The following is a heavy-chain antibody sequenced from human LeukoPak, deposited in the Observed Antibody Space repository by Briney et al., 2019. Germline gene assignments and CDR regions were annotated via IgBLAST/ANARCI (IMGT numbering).Heavy chain of an antibody. CDR1: GFTFSSYA. V-gene: IGHV3-23*01. CDR3: AKGVEGSIRGYSGYFGY. J-gene: IGHJ4*02. D-gene: IGHD5-12*01. Sequence: PGGSLRLSCAASGFTFSSYAMSWVRQAPGKGLEWVSAISGSGGSTYYADSVKGRFTISRDNSKNTLYLQMNSLRAEDTAVYYCAKGVEGSIRGYSGYFGYWGQGTLVTVSS. CDR2: ISGSGGST.